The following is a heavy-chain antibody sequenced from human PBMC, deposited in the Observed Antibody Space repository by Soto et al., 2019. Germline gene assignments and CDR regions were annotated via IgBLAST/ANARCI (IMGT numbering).Heavy chain of an antibody. V-gene: IGHV6-1*01. Sequence: QTLSITSDISWDSFSSNIAACNCIKKSPSRGLEWLGRTYYRSKWYNDYAVSVKSRITINPDTSKNQFSLQLNSVTPEDTAVYYCERVGSGYDYNFDYWGQGTLVTVSS. CDR1: WDSFSSNIAA. D-gene: IGHD5-12*01. CDR3: ERVGSGYDYNFDY. J-gene: IGHJ4*02. CDR2: TYYRSKWYN.